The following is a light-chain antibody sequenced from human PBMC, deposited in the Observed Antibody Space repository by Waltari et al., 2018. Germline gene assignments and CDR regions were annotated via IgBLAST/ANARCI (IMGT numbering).Light chain of an antibody. J-gene: IGLJ3*02. CDR2: DVR. CDR3: TSYTSSPSWV. Sequence: QSALTQPASVSGSPGQSITISCSGTSSSVRGCQYVPWYQQQPVKAPKLMIYDVRKRPSGVSNRFSGSKSGNTASLTISGLQAEDEADYYCTSYTSSPSWVFGGGTKLTVL. V-gene: IGLV2-14*01. CDR1: SSSVRGCQY.